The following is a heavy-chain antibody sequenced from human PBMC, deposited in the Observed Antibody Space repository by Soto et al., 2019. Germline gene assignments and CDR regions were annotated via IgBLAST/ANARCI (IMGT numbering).Heavy chain of an antibody. Sequence: PGGSLRLSCAASGFTFSDYYMSWIRQAPGKGLEWVSYISSSSSYTNYADSVKGRLTISRDNAKNSLYLQMNSLRAEDTAVYYCARGYDSSGHDAFDIWGQGTMVTVSS. CDR3: ARGYDSSGHDAFDI. J-gene: IGHJ3*02. CDR2: ISSSSSYT. D-gene: IGHD3-22*01. CDR1: GFTFSDYY. V-gene: IGHV3-11*06.